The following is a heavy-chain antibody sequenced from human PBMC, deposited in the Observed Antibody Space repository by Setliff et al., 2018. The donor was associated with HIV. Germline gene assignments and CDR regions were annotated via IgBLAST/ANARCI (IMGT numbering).Heavy chain of an antibody. V-gene: IGHV1-18*01. CDR1: GYNFTSNG. CDR3: ARDQGFWSGFTYNYYMDV. Sequence: ASVKVSCKATGYNFTSNGISWVRQAPGQGLEWMGRISASKGNTKYTQDFQGRVTMTTDTSTSTVYMELRSLRSDDTAVYYCARDQGFWSGFTYNYYMDVWGKGTTVTVSS. CDR2: ISASKGNT. D-gene: IGHD3-3*01. J-gene: IGHJ6*03.